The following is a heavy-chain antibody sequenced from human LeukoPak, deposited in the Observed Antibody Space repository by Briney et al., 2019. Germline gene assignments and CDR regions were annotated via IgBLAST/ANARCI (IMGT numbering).Heavy chain of an antibody. V-gene: IGHV4-39*07. J-gene: IGHJ5*02. CDR3: ARTGIAARREAGWFDP. CDR2: IHYSGNT. D-gene: IGHD6-6*01. CDR1: GGSTSSSNYY. Sequence: SETLSLTCTVSGGSTSSSNYYWGWIRQPPGKGLEWIGGIHYSGNTYYNPSLKSRVTISVDTSKNQFSLKLSSVTAADTAVYYCARTGIAARREAGWFDPWGQGTLVTVSS.